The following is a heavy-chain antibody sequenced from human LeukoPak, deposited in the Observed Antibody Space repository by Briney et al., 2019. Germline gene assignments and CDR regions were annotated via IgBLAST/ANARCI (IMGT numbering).Heavy chain of an antibody. CDR1: GFIFSSYS. CDR3: ARDRGYPDY. CDR2: ISSSSSYI. D-gene: IGHD5-12*01. V-gene: IGHV3-21*01. J-gene: IGHJ4*02. Sequence: GGSLRLLCGASGFIFSSYSMNWVRRAPGKGREWVSSISSSSSYIYYADSVKGRFTISRDNAKNSLYLQMNSLRAEDTAVYYCARDRGYPDYWGQGTLVTVSS.